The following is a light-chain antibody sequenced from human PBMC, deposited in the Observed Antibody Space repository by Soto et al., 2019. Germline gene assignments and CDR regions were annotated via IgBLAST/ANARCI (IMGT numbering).Light chain of an antibody. J-gene: IGKJ1*01. CDR3: QQYETSPT. CDR2: GAF. CDR1: QSLSRNY. V-gene: IGKV3-20*01. Sequence: EFVLTQSPGTLSLSAGERATLSCRASQSLSRNYLAWYQQKPGQVPTVLTYGAFSRASGIPDRFSGSGSGTDFTLTISRLEPEDSAVYYCQQYETSPTFGQGTKVEIK.